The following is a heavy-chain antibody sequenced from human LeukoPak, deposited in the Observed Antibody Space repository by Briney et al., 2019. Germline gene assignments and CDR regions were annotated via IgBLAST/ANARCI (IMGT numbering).Heavy chain of an antibody. CDR1: GYTFTGYY. J-gene: IGHJ4*02. D-gene: IGHD1-26*01. CDR2: INPNSGGT. Sequence: ASVKVSCKASGYTFTGYYMHWVRQAPGQGLEWMGWINPNSGGTDYAQKFQGWVTMTRDTSISTAYMELSRLRSDDTAVYYCARDRIRGSYYDFDYWGQGTLVTVSS. CDR3: ARDRIRGSYYDFDY. V-gene: IGHV1-2*04.